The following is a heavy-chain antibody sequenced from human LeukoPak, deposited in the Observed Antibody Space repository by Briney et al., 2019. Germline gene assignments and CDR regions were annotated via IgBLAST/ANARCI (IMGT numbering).Heavy chain of an antibody. CDR2: IYSGGST. Sequence: GGSLRLSCAASGFTVSTTYMSWVRQAPGKGLEWISVIYSGGSTYYADSVKGRFTISRDNSKNTLCLQMNSLRAEDTAVYYCARWAGYSSTWYGLFDYWGQGTLVTVSS. CDR3: ARWAGYSSTWYGLFDY. CDR1: GFTVSTTY. V-gene: IGHV3-66*01. J-gene: IGHJ4*02. D-gene: IGHD6-13*01.